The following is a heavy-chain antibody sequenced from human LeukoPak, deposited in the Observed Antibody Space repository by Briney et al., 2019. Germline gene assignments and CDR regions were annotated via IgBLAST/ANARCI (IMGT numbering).Heavy chain of an antibody. CDR2: IIPIFGTA. CDR3: ARDEVGALQNDY. J-gene: IGHJ4*02. CDR1: GGTFTSYA. D-gene: IGHD1-26*01. V-gene: IGHV1-69*05. Sequence: SVKVSCKASGGTFTSYAISWVRQAPGQGLEWMGRIIPIFGTANYAQKFQGRVTITTDESTSTAYMELSSLRSEGTAVYYCARDEVGALQNDYWGQGTLVTVSS.